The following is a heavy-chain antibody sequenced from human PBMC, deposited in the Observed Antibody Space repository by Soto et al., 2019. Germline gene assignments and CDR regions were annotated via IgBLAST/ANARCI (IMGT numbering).Heavy chain of an antibody. CDR2: VNVAGIAP. J-gene: IGHJ4*01. CDR1: GFTFTSYA. Sequence: EVQLLESGGDFVQPGGSLRLSCVASGFTFTSYAMGWVRQAPGGGLEWVTFVNVAGIAPYYADSVKGRFTLSRDNSKSTLYLQMNSLRAEDTAVYYCAKSRAAVGRSWGSFGLDYWGHGTLLTVSS. V-gene: IGHV3-23*01. D-gene: IGHD6-19*01. CDR3: AKSRAAVGRSWGSFGLDY.